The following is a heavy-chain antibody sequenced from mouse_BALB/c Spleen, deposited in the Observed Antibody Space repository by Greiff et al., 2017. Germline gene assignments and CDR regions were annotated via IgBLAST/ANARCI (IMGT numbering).Heavy chain of an antibody. CDR1: GYTFTSYW. Sequence: QVHVKQSGAELAKPGASVKMSCKASGYTFTSYWMHWVKQRPGQGLEWIGYINPSTGYTEYNQKFKDKATLTADKSSSTAYMQLSSLTSEDSAVYYCAKDGYPDYWGQGTTLTVSS. V-gene: IGHV1-7*01. D-gene: IGHD2-3*01. J-gene: IGHJ2*01. CDR3: AKDGYPDY. CDR2: INPSTGYT.